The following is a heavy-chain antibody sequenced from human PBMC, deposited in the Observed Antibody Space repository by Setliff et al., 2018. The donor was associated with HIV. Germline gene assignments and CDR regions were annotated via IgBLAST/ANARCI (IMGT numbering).Heavy chain of an antibody. CDR1: GFTFDDYG. CDR3: VRGDWNNGLDV. D-gene: IGHD1-1*01. V-gene: IGHV3-20*01. CDR2: ISRNGGST. Sequence: GGSLRLSCAASGFTFDDYGMNWVRQVPGKGLEWVSAISRNGGSTAYADSVKGRFTISRDNAKNSLYLQMNSLRAEDTGLYHCVRGDWNNGLDVWGQGTTVTVSS. J-gene: IGHJ6*02.